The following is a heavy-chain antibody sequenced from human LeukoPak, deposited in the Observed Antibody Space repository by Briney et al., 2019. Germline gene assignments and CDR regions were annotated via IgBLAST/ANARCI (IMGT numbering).Heavy chain of an antibody. Sequence: PSETLSLTCTVSGYSISSGYYWGWVRQPPGKGLEWIGSIYHSGSTYYNPSLKSRVTISVDTSKNQFSLKLSSVTAADTAVYYCAGNSDYYDSSGYYYYFDYWGQGTLVTVSS. J-gene: IGHJ4*02. D-gene: IGHD3-22*01. CDR3: AGNSDYYDSSGYYYYFDY. CDR1: GYSISSGYY. CDR2: IYHSGST. V-gene: IGHV4-38-2*02.